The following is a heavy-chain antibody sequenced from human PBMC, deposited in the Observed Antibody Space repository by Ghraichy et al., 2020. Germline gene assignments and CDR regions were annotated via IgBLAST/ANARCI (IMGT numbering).Heavy chain of an antibody. Sequence: SLNISCTVSGGSISSGGYYWSWIRQHPGKGLEWIGYIYYSGSTYYNPSLKSRVTMSVDTSKNQFSLKLSSVTAADTAVYYCARGRGIAARNYYYGMDVWGQGTTVTVSS. CDR2: IYYSGST. J-gene: IGHJ6*02. CDR1: GGSISSGGYY. CDR3: ARGRGIAARNYYYGMDV. D-gene: IGHD6-6*01. V-gene: IGHV4-31*03.